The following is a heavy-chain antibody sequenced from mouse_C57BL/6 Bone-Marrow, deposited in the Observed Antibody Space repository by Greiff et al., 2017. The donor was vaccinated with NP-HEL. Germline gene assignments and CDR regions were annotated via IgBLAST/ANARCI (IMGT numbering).Heavy chain of an antibody. J-gene: IGHJ3*01. V-gene: IGHV2-2*01. Sequence: VKVVESGPGLVQPSQSLSITCTVSGFSLTSYGVHWVRQSPGKGLEWLGVIWSGGSTDYNAAFISRLSISKDNSKSQVFFKMNSLQADDTAIYYCASYYYGSSPAWFAYWGQGTLVTVSA. D-gene: IGHD1-1*01. CDR2: IWSGGST. CDR3: ASYYYGSSPAWFAY. CDR1: GFSLTSYG.